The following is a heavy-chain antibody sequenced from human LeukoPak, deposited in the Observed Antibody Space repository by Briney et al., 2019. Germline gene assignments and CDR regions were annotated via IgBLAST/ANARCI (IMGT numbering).Heavy chain of an antibody. CDR3: ARDQNVGAADY. Sequence: GGSLRLSCAASGFTVSSNYMSWVRQAPGKGLECVSVIYSNDITYYADSVKGRFTISRDNSENTLYLQMNSLRAEDTAVYYCARDQNVGAADYWGQGTLVTVSS. CDR2: IYSNDIT. D-gene: IGHD1-26*01. CDR1: GFTVSSNY. J-gene: IGHJ4*02. V-gene: IGHV3-53*01.